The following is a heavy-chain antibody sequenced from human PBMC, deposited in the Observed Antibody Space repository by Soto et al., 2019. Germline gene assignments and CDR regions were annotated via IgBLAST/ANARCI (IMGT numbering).Heavy chain of an antibody. CDR3: ARDRGVHRSRTSCYGVWFDP. Sequence: PSETLSLTCAVSGGSISSGGYSWSWIRQPPGKGLEWIGYIYHSGSTYYNPSLKSRVTISVDRSKNQFSLKLSSVTAADTAVYYCARDRGVHRSRTSCYGVWFDPWGQGTPATVSS. D-gene: IGHD2-2*01. CDR2: IYHSGST. CDR1: GGSISSGGYS. V-gene: IGHV4-30-2*01. J-gene: IGHJ5*02.